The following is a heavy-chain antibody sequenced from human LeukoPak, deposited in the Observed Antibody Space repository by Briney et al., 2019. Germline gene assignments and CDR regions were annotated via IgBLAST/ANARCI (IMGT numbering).Heavy chain of an antibody. CDR2: INPNSGGT. D-gene: IGHD3-3*01. J-gene: IGHJ4*02. V-gene: IGHV1-2*02. CDR3: ARGALRFLEWLLPHENFDY. CDR1: GYTFTGYY. Sequence: RASVKVSCKASGYTFTGYYMHWVRQAPGQGLEWMGWINPNSGGTNYAQKFQGRVTMTRDTSISTAYMELSRLRSDDTAVYYCARGALRFLEWLLPHENFDYWGQGTLVTVSS.